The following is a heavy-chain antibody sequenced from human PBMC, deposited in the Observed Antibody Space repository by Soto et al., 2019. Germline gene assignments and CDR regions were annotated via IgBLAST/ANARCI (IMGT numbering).Heavy chain of an antibody. V-gene: IGHV4-4*02. J-gene: IGHJ4*02. CDR2: IYHSGST. Sequence: SETLSLTCAVSSGSISSSNWWSWVRQPPGKGLEWIGEIYHSGSTNYNPSLKSRVTILVEKSKNQFSLKLGSVTAADTAVYYCARSLIAVAGTGFDYWGQGTLVTVSS. D-gene: IGHD6-19*01. CDR3: ARSLIAVAGTGFDY. CDR1: SGSISSSNW.